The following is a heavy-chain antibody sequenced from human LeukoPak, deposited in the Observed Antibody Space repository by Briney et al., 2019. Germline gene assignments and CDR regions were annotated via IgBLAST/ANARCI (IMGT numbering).Heavy chain of an antibody. CDR1: GYTFPSYG. V-gene: IGHV1-18*01. D-gene: IGHD3-10*01. CDR3: ARDGLTYGSTDT. Sequence: ASVKVSCKASGYTFPSYGISWVRQAPGQGLEWMGWISAYNSNTNYAQNLQGRVAMTTDTSTSTAYMELRSLRSEDTAVYYCARDGLTYGSTDTWGQGTLVTVSS. J-gene: IGHJ5*02. CDR2: ISAYNSNT.